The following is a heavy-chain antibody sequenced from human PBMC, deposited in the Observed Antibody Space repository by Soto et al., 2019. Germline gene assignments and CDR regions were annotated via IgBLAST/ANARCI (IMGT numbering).Heavy chain of an antibody. D-gene: IGHD4-17*01. Sequence: SETLSLTCAVSGYSISSGYYWGWIRQPPRKGLEWIGSIYHSGSTYYNPSLKSRVTISVDTSKNQFSLKLSSVTAADTAVYYCAREHYDYGDSGDIWGQGTMVTVSS. CDR1: GYSISSGYY. CDR3: AREHYDYGDSGDI. J-gene: IGHJ3*02. V-gene: IGHV4-38-2*02. CDR2: IYHSGST.